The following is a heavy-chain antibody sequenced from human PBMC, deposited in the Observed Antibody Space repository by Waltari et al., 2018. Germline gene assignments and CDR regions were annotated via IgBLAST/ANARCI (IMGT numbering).Heavy chain of an antibody. CDR3: GRIAFGDDGGYFQH. CDR1: AGSISTNYN. CDR2: MQYRGST. V-gene: IGHV4-39*01. J-gene: IGHJ1*01. Sequence: QLQLQESGPGLAKPSETLSLTCTVSAGSISTNYNWGWIRQPPGKGLEWMGNMQYRGSTFYNPSLKSRVTISLDTSKNQFSLRLSSVGAADTAVYFCGRIAFGDDGGYFQHWGQGTLVTVSS. D-gene: IGHD4-17*01.